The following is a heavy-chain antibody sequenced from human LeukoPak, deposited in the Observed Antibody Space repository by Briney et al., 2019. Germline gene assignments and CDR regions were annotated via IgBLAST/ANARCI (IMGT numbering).Heavy chain of an antibody. J-gene: IGHJ4*02. CDR1: GFIFRNYA. Sequence: GASLRLSYAASGFIFRNYAMSWARQAPGKGLEWVSAITGSGDTTYYADSVKGRFTISRDNSKNTLYVEMNTLRAEDTAVYYCAKWGDYDILTGYYVSDFWGQGTLVTVSS. D-gene: IGHD3-9*01. CDR3: AKWGDYDILTGYYVSDF. V-gene: IGHV3-23*01. CDR2: ITGSGDTT.